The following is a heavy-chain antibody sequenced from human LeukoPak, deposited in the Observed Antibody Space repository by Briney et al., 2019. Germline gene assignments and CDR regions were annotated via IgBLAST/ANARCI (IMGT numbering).Heavy chain of an antibody. Sequence: PGGSLRLSYAASGFSFSNAWMNWVRQAPGKGLEWVAFIRYDGSNKYYADSVKGRFTISRDNSKNTLYLQMNSLRAEDTAVYYCAKDMDYYYDSSGYYPRGDYWGQGTLVTVSS. CDR2: IRYDGSNK. CDR3: AKDMDYYYDSSGYYPRGDY. D-gene: IGHD3-22*01. J-gene: IGHJ4*02. V-gene: IGHV3-30*02. CDR1: GFSFSNAW.